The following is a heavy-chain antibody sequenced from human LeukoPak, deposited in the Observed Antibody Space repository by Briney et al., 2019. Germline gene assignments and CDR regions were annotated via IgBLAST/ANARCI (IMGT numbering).Heavy chain of an antibody. CDR1: GGSFSGYY. CDR3: ARAASITIFGVVSRWFDP. J-gene: IGHJ5*02. CDR2: INHSGST. V-gene: IGHV4-34*01. D-gene: IGHD3-3*01. Sequence: SETLSLTCAVYGGSFSGYYWSWIRQSPGKGLEWIAEINHSGSTIYNPSLKSRVTISLDTSKNQFSLKLSSVTAADTAVYYCARAASITIFGVVSRWFDPWGQGTLVTVPS.